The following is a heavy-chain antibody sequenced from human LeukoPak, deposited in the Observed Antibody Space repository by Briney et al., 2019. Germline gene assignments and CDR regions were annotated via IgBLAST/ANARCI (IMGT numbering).Heavy chain of an antibody. V-gene: IGHV3-15*01. Sequence: GGSLRLSCAASGFTFSNAWMSWVRQAPGKGREWVGHIKSKTDGGTTDYAAPVKGRFTISRDDSKNTLYLQMSSLKTEDTAVYYCTTDRRELRPAYYYYGMDVWGQGTTVTVSS. J-gene: IGHJ6*02. D-gene: IGHD1-26*01. CDR1: GFTFSNAW. CDR2: IKSKTDGGTT. CDR3: TTDRRELRPAYYYYGMDV.